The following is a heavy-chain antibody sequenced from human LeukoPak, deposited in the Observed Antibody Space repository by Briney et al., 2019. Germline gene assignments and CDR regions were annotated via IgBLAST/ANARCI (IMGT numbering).Heavy chain of an antibody. Sequence: SETLSLTCAVYGGSFSGYYWSWIRQPPGKGLEWIGEINHSETTNYNPFLKRPVTITVHTSHNQYSLKLSPVPAADTAVYYCARMDDYVWGSYRYLPPYGMDVWGQGTTVTVSS. CDR1: GGSFSGYY. CDR3: ARMDDYVWGSYRYLPPYGMDV. D-gene: IGHD3-16*02. V-gene: IGHV4-34*01. J-gene: IGHJ6*02. CDR2: INHSETT.